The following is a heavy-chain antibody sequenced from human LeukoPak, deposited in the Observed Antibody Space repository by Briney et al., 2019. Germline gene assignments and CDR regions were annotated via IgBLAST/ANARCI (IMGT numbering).Heavy chain of an antibody. CDR3: AREYLTYYYDSSGPGY. D-gene: IGHD3-22*01. CDR1: GFTFSSYA. V-gene: IGHV3-23*01. CDR2: IRSSGGST. J-gene: IGHJ4*02. Sequence: GGSLRLSCAASGFTFSSYAMSWVRQAPGKGLEWVSSIRSSGGSTFYADSVRGRFTISRDNSKNTLYLQMNSLRAEDTAVYYCAREYLTYYYDSSGPGYWGQGTLVTVSS.